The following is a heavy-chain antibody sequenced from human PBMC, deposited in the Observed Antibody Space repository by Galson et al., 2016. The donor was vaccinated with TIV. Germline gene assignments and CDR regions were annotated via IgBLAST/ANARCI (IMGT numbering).Heavy chain of an antibody. CDR2: ILWDDNK. D-gene: IGHD1-7*01. J-gene: IGHJ6*02. CDR1: GFSLRSSGVG. CDR3: APTRLRRGELRNYYYALDV. Sequence: PALVKPTQTLTLTCTFSGFSLRSSGVGVGWIRQPPGKALEWLAFILWDDNKDYSPSLESRLNITKDSSKNQVVPTMTNMDPVDTATYYSAPTRLRRGELRNYYYALDVWGQGTSVTVSS. V-gene: IGHV2-5*02.